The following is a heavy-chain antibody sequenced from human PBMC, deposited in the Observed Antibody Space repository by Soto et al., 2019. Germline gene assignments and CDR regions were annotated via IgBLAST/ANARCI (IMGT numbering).Heavy chain of an antibody. D-gene: IGHD3-10*01. CDR2: IYHSGST. J-gene: IGHJ4*02. CDR3: ARVRIVRNYYGSGSYLGYFDY. V-gene: IGHV4-30-2*01. Sequence: PSETLSLTCAVSGGSISSGGYSWSWIRQPPGKGLEWIGYIYHSGSTYYNPSLKSRVTIAVDRSKNQFSLKLSSVTAADTAVYHCARVRIVRNYYGSGSYLGYFDYWGQGTLVTVSS. CDR1: GGSISSGGYS.